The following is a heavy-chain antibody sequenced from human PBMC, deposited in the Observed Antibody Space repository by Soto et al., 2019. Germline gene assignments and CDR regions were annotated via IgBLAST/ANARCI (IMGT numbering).Heavy chain of an antibody. CDR2: IWYDGSNK. V-gene: IGHV3-33*01. J-gene: IGHJ6*03. CDR1: GFTFSSYG. D-gene: IGHD3-16*01. CDR3: ARYPMITFGGVPYYYYYYMDV. Sequence: GGSLILSCAASGFTFSSYGMHWVRQAPGKGLEWVAVIWYDGSNKYYADSVKGRFTISRDNSKNTLYLQMNSLRAEDTAVYYCARYPMITFGGVPYYYYYYMDVWGKGTTVTVSS.